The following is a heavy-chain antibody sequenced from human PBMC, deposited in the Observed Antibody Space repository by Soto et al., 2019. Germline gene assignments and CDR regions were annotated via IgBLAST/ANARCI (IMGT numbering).Heavy chain of an antibody. J-gene: IGHJ4*02. Sequence: AXGPTLVNPTQSLTLTGSFSGFSLTSTGVGVGWFRQPPGKALEWLGLTYWNDDDRYRSSLRSRLTITKDTSKNQVVLTMTNMDPEDTATYYCAHRPGGSGWRYYFDSWGRGTLVTVSS. V-gene: IGHV2-5*01. CDR3: AHRPGGSGWRYYFDS. CDR1: GFSLTSTGVG. CDR2: TYWNDDD. D-gene: IGHD6-19*01.